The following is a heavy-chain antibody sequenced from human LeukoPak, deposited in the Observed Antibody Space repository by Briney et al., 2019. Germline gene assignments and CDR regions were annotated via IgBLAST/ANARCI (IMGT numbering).Heavy chain of an antibody. D-gene: IGHD2-8*01. J-gene: IGHJ6*02. CDR3: ASVHYYGMEV. V-gene: IGHV3-11*01. CDR1: GFPFSDYY. Sequence: GGSLRLSCAASGFPFSDYYMIWIRQAPGKGLEWVSYISSSGRIIYYADSVKGRFTISRDNAKNSLFLQMNSLRAEDTAVYYCASVHYYGMEVWGQGTTVTVSS. CDR2: ISSSGRII.